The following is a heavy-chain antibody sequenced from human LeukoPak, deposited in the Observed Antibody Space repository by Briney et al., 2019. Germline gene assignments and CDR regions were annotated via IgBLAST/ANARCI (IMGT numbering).Heavy chain of an antibody. Sequence: PETLSLTCTVSGGSISSYYWSWIRQPPGKGLEWIGYIYYSGSTNYNPSLKSRVTISVDTSKNQFSLKLSSVTAADTAVYYCARLYYYGSGSFRFDPWGQGTLVTVSS. CDR3: ARLYYYGSGSFRFDP. D-gene: IGHD3-10*01. J-gene: IGHJ5*02. CDR2: IYYSGST. V-gene: IGHV4-59*08. CDR1: GGSISSYY.